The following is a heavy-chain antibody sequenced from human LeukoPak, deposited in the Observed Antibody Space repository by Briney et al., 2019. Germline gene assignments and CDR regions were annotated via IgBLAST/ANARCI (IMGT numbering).Heavy chain of an antibody. J-gene: IGHJ4*02. Sequence: GGSLILSCAASGFTFNKHGMHWVRQAPGKGLEWFSFIRNDGNDKYYADSVKGRFTISRDNSKDTLYLQMNSLRPEDTALYYCVRDFEWSFDTWDQGTLVTVSS. V-gene: IGHV3-30*02. CDR2: IRNDGNDK. D-gene: IGHD3-3*01. CDR3: VRDFEWSFDT. CDR1: GFTFNKHG.